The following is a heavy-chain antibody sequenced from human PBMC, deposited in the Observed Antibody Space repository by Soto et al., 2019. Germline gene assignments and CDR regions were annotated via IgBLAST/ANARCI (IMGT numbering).Heavy chain of an antibody. D-gene: IGHD2-2*01. Sequence: EVQLVESGGGLVQPGGSLRLSCAASGFTFSSYSMNWVRQAPGKGLEWVSYISSSSSTIYYADPVKGRFTISRDTAQNSLYLHMNRLRAEDTAVYYCARDPVVPAAIGYWGQGTLVTVSS. CDR3: ARDPVVPAAIGY. J-gene: IGHJ1*01. CDR2: ISSSSSTI. V-gene: IGHV3-48*01. CDR1: GFTFSSYS.